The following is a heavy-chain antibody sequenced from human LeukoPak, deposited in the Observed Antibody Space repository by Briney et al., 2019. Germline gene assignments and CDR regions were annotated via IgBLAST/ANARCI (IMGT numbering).Heavy chain of an antibody. Sequence: GESLKISCKGSGYSFTSYWISWVRQMPGKGLEWMGRIDPSDSYTNYSPSFQGHVTISADKSISTAYLQWSSLKAADTAMYYRARHLGGSGWFWGQGTLVTVSS. D-gene: IGHD6-19*01. CDR3: ARHLGGSGWF. CDR1: GYSFTSYW. J-gene: IGHJ4*02. V-gene: IGHV5-10-1*01. CDR2: IDPSDSYT.